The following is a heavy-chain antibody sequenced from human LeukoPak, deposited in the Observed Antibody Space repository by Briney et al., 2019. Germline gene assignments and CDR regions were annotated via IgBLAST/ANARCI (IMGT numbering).Heavy chain of an antibody. CDR1: GGTFSMYA. J-gene: IGHJ5*02. V-gene: IGHV1-69*01. Sequence: GASVNVSCKASGGTFSMYAISWVRQAPGQGLEWMGGIIPIFGTTNYAQKFQGRVTIIADESTSTAYMELSSLRSEDTAVYYCARNVLPTNWFDPWGQGTLVTVSS. CDR2: IIPIFGTT. CDR3: ARNVLPTNWFDP. D-gene: IGHD3-10*01.